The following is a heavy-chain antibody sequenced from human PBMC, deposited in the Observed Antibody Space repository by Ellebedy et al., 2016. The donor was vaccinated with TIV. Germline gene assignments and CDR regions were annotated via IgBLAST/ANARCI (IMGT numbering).Heavy chain of an antibody. Sequence: SVKVSXXASGFTFTSSAMQWVRQARGQRLEWIGWIVVGSGNTNYAQKFQERVTITRDMSTSTAYMELSSLRSEDTAVYYCARGELYSSSCCHWGQGTLVTVSS. CDR1: GFTFTSSA. V-gene: IGHV1-58*02. D-gene: IGHD6-13*01. CDR2: IVVGSGNT. J-gene: IGHJ4*02. CDR3: ARGELYSSSCCH.